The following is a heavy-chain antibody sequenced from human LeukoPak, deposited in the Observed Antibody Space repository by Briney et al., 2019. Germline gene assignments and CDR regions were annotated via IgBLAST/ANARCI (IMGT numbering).Heavy chain of an antibody. J-gene: IGHJ3*02. CDR1: GFTFSSYA. CDR3: ARDRIVVVIHDAFDI. Sequence: GGSLRLSCAASGFTFSSYAMSWARQAPGKGLEWVSYISSSSSTIYYADSVKGRFTISRDNAKNSLYLQMNSLRAEDTAVYYCARDRIVVVIHDAFDIWGQGTMVTVSS. V-gene: IGHV3-48*01. CDR2: ISSSSSTI. D-gene: IGHD3-22*01.